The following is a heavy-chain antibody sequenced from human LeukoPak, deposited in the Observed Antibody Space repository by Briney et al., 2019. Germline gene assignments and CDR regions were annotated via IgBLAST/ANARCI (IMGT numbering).Heavy chain of an antibody. V-gene: IGHV4-59*08. D-gene: IGHD6-25*01. J-gene: IGHJ4*02. CDR1: GGSINSYY. CDR3: ARTSGTYSRYQFDY. Sequence: SETLSLTCTVSGGSINSYYWSWIRQPPGKGLECIGYIYYSGSTNYNPSLKSRVTISVDTSRNQFSLKLSSVTAADTAVYYCARTSGTYSRYQFDYWGQGTLVTVSS. CDR2: IYYSGST.